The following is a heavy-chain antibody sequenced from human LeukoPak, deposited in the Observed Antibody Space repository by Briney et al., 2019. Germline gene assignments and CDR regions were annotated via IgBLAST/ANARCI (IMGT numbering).Heavy chain of an antibody. J-gene: IGHJ3*02. CDR1: GYTFTSYD. CDR3: ERVGYVYSYGRNDAFDI. CDR2: MNPNSGNT. Sequence: ASVKVSCKASGYTFTSYDINWVRQATGQGLEWMGWMNPNSGNTGYAQKFQGRVTMTRNTSICTAYIELSSLRSEDTAVYYCERVGYVYSYGRNDAFDIWGQGTMVTASS. D-gene: IGHD5-18*01. V-gene: IGHV1-8*01.